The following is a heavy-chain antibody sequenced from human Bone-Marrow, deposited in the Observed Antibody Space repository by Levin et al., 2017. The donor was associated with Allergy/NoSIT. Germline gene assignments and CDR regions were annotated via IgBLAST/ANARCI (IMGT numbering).Heavy chain of an antibody. J-gene: IGHJ4*02. V-gene: IGHV4-59*01. D-gene: IGHD3-22*01. Sequence: SETLSLTCTVSGGSISSYYWSWIRQPPGKGLEWIGYIYYSGSTNYNPSLKSRVTISVDTSKNQFSLKLSSVTAADTAVYYCARYRIPTYYYDSSGYYYFDYWGQGTLVTVSS. CDR2: IYYSGST. CDR1: GGSISSYY. CDR3: ARYRIPTYYYDSSGYYYFDY.